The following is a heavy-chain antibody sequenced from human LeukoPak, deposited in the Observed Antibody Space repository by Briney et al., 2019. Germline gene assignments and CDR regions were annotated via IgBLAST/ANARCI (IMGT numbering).Heavy chain of an antibody. J-gene: IGHJ4*02. D-gene: IGHD2-21*01. V-gene: IGHV3-9*01. Sequence: GRSLRLSCAASGFTFDDYAMHWVRHAPGKGLEWVSGISWNSGNIGYADSVKGRFTISRDNAKNSLYLQMNSLRAEDTALYYCAKDLFRRKGTVTSGQDYWGQGTRVTVTS. CDR1: GFTFDDYA. CDR2: ISWNSGNI. CDR3: AKDLFRRKGTVTSGQDY.